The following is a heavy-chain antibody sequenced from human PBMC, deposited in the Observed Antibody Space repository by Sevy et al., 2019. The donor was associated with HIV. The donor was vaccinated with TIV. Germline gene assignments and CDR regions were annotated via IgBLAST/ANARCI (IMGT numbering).Heavy chain of an antibody. CDR2: ISSSGSTI. J-gene: IGHJ6*02. V-gene: IGHV3-11*01. CDR1: GFTFSDYY. D-gene: IGHD6-6*01. CDR3: ARGRGIAARLNGYYGMDV. Sequence: GGSLRLSCAASGFTFSDYYMSWIRQAPGKGLQWVSYISSSGSTIYYADSVKGRFTISRDNAKNSLYLQMNSLRAEDTAVYYCARGRGIAARLNGYYGMDVWGQRTTVTVSS.